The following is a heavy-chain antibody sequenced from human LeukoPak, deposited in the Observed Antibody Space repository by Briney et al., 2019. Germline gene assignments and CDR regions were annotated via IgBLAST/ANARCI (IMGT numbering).Heavy chain of an antibody. CDR2: IIPIFGIA. D-gene: IGHD6-19*01. V-gene: IGHV1-69*04. J-gene: IGHJ4*02. Sequence: SVKVSCKASGGTFSSYAISWVRQAPGQGLEWMGRIIPIFGIANYAQKFQGRVTITADKSTSTAYMELSSLRSEDPAVYYCARPSYSSGMDWGQGTLVTVSS. CDR1: GGTFSSYA. CDR3: ARPSYSSGMD.